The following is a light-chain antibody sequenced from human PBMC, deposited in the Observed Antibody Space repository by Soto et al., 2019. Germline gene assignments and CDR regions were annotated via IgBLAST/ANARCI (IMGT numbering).Light chain of an antibody. CDR1: QSVSSSY. Sequence: PGERVTLSCRASQSVSSSYLTWYQQKPGQAPRLLIYGASTRATSIPARFSGSGSGTDFTLTISSLQPKDFAVYYCQQDYNLPPFGGGTKVEIK. J-gene: IGKJ4*01. CDR2: GAS. CDR3: QQDYNLPP. V-gene: IGKV3D-7*01.